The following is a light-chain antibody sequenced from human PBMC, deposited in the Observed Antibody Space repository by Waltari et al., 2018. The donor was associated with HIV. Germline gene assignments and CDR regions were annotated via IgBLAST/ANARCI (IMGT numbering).Light chain of an antibody. CDR3: QAWDSSTVL. Sequence: SYALTQPPSVSVSPGQTASITCSGYTLGAIYACWYQQRPGQSPVLFIYQDNKRPLGIPERFSGSKSGNTATLTISGTQPMDEADYFCQAWDSSTVLFGGGTKLTVL. CDR1: TLGAIY. CDR2: QDN. V-gene: IGLV3-1*01. J-gene: IGLJ2*01.